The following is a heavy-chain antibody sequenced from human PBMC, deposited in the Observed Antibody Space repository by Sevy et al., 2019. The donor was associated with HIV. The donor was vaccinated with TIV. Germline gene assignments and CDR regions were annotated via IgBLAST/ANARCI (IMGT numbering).Heavy chain of an antibody. J-gene: IGHJ2*01. CDR3: AREGSLWYFDL. D-gene: IGHD3-10*01. CDR2: ISDRGTTI. Sequence: GGSLRLSCAASGFIFSDYYMNWIRQSPGRGLEWVSYISDRGTTIYYADSVKGRFTISRDNAKNSLYLQMNSLRAEDTAVYYCAREGSLWYFDLWGRGTLVTVSS. CDR1: GFIFSDYY. V-gene: IGHV3-11*01.